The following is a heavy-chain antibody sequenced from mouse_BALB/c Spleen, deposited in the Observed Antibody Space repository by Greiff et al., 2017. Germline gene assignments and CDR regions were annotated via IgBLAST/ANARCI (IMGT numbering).Heavy chain of an antibody. Sequence: VQLQQSGAELVRPGVSVKISCKGSGYTFTDYAMHWVKQSHAKSLEWIGVISTYYGDASYNQKFKGKATMTVDKSSSTAYMELARLTSEDSAVYYCARAGYDGYFDYWGQGTTLTVSS. CDR3: ARAGYDGYFDY. CDR2: ISTYYGDA. J-gene: IGHJ2*01. CDR1: GYTFTDYA. D-gene: IGHD2-2*01. V-gene: IGHV1S137*01.